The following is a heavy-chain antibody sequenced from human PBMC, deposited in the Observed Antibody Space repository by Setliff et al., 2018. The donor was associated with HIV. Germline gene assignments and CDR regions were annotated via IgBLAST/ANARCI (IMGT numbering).Heavy chain of an antibody. CDR2: MNPNSGNT. V-gene: IGHV1-8*01. J-gene: IGHJ6*02. Sequence: ASVKVSCKASGYTFTSYDINWVRQATGQGLEWMGWMNPNSGNTGYAQKFQGRVTMTRNTSISTAYMELSSLRSEDTAVYFCARLGSGWSGSYYYAMDVWGQGTRVAVSS. D-gene: IGHD6-19*01. CDR1: GYTFTSYD. CDR3: ARLGSGWSGSYYYAMDV.